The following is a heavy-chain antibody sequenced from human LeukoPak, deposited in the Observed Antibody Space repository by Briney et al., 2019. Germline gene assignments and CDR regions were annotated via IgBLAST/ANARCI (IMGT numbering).Heavy chain of an antibody. D-gene: IGHD6-19*01. CDR3: AKGRSSGWYFDAFDI. CDR2: ISWDGGST. Sequence: PGGSLRLSCAASGFTFDDYAMHWVRQAPGKGLEWVSLISWDGGSTYYADSVKGRFIISRDNSKNSLFLQMNSLRPEDTALYYCAKGRSSGWYFDAFDIWGQGTMVTVSS. CDR1: GFTFDDYA. V-gene: IGHV3-43D*03. J-gene: IGHJ3*02.